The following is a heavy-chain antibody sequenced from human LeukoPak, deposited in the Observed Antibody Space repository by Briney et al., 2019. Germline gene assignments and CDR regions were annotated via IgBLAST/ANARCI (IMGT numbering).Heavy chain of an antibody. V-gene: IGHV4-61*02. CDR3: ARQISQQQLPPHEVDYYYMDV. CDR2: IYTSGST. Sequence: PSETLSLTCTVSGDSISSGSSYWSWIRQPAGKGLEWIGRIYTSGSTSYNPSLKSRVSISVDTSKNQFSLKLSSVTAADTAVYYCARQISQQQLPPHEVDYYYMDVWGKGTTVTVSS. D-gene: IGHD6-13*01. J-gene: IGHJ6*03. CDR1: GDSISSGSSY.